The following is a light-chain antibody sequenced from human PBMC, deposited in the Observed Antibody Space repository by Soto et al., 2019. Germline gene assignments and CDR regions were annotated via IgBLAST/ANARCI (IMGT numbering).Light chain of an antibody. CDR2: EVN. V-gene: IGLV2-14*01. CDR1: SSDIGAYDY. CDR3: CSSTTSSTNV. Sequence: QSVLTQPPSLSGSPGQSITISCTGTSSDIGAYDYVSWFQQHPGKAPKLMISEVNNRPSGVSNRFSGAKSGNTAYLTISGRQGEDEEADYCCSSTTSSTNVFGTGTKLTVL. J-gene: IGLJ1*01.